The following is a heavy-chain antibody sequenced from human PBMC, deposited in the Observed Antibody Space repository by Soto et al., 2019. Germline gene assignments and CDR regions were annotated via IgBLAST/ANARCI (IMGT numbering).Heavy chain of an antibody. CDR2: INWNGGST. D-gene: IGHD4-4*01. CDR1: GFTFDDYG. V-gene: IGHV3-20*01. J-gene: IGHJ3*02. CDR3: ARDIPRHSNYADAFDI. Sequence: VQLVESGGGVVRPGGSLRLSCAASGFTFDDYGMSWVRQAPGKGLEWVSGINWNGGSTGYADSVKGRFTISRDNAKNSLYLQMNSLRAEDTALYHCARDIPRHSNYADAFDIWGQGTMVTVSS.